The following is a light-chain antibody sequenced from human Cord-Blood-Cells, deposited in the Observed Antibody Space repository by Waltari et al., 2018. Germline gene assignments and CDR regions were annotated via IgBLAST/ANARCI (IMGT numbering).Light chain of an antibody. J-gene: IGKJ1*01. CDR3: QQYYSTPWT. Sequence: DIVMSQFPDSLAVCLGGRATMNCKSRRSVFYSSNNKHYLAWYQQKPGQPPKLLIYWASTRESGVPDRFSGSGSGTDFTLTISSLQAEDVAVYYCQQYYSTPWTFGQGTKVEIK. V-gene: IGKV4-1*01. CDR2: WAS. CDR1: RSVFYSSNNKHY.